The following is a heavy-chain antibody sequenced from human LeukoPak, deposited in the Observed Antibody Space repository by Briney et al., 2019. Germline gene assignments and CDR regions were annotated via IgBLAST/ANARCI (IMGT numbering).Heavy chain of an antibody. J-gene: IGHJ5*02. D-gene: IGHD6-19*01. Sequence: PSETLSLTCAVSGYSISSGYYWGWIRQPPGKGLEWIGSIYHSGSTYYNPSLKSRVTISVDTSKNQFSLKLSSVTAADTAVYYCARDPGRIAVAGSWGQGTPVTVSS. CDR1: GYSISSGYY. CDR3: ARDPGRIAVAGS. V-gene: IGHV4-38-2*02. CDR2: IYHSGST.